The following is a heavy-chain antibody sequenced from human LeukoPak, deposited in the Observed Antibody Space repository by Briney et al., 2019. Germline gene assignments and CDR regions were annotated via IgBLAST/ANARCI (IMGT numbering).Heavy chain of an antibody. D-gene: IGHD5-12*01. J-gene: IGHJ4*02. CDR3: ARDFGRYSGYDFDF. CDR1: GYTFTGYF. CDR2: INPNTGAT. Sequence: ASAKVSCKASGYTFTGYFMHWMRQAPGQGLEWMAWINPNTGATNYAPKFQGRVTLTRDTSITTAYMELSRLRSDDPAVYYCARDFGRYSGYDFDFWGQGTLVTVSS. V-gene: IGHV1-2*02.